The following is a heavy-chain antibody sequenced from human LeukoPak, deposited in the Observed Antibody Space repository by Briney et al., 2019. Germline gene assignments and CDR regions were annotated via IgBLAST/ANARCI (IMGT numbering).Heavy chain of an antibody. J-gene: IGHJ5*02. Sequence: PGGSLRLSCAASGFTFSSYAMGWVRQAPGKGLEWVSAISGSGGSTYYADSVKGRFTISRDNSKNTLYLQMNSLRAEDTAVYYCAKAAHSGYVPDWFDPWGQGTLVTVSS. V-gene: IGHV3-23*01. CDR1: GFTFSSYA. CDR2: ISGSGGST. CDR3: AKAAHSGYVPDWFDP. D-gene: IGHD5-12*01.